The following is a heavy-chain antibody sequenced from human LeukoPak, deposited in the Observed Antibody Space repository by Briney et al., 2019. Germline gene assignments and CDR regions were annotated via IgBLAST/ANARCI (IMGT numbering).Heavy chain of an antibody. CDR3: AGNSTSPYNVDV. CDR2: TYYRSKWYH. D-gene: IGHD2-2*01. J-gene: IGHJ6*04. CDR1: GDSVSSNSAA. Sequence: SQTLSLTCAISGDSVSSNSAAWNWIRQSPSRGLEWLGRTYYRSKWYHDYAVSVISRITINPETSKNQFSLQLNSVTAADTAVYYCAGNSTSPYNVDVWGKGTTVTVSS. V-gene: IGHV6-1*01.